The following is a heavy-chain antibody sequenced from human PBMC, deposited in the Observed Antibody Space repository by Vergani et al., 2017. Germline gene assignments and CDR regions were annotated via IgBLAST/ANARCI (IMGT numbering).Heavy chain of an antibody. D-gene: IGHD3-9*01. CDR1: GGSISSSNW. CDR3: ARALKLRYSPFGDYYYYGMDV. V-gene: IGHV4-4*03. CDR2: IYHSGST. Sequence: QVQLQESGPGLVKPPGTLSLTCAVSGGSISSSNWWSWVRQPPVKGLQWIGEIYHSGSTNYNPSLKSRVTISVDKSKNQFSLKLSSVTAADTAVYYCARALKLRYSPFGDYYYYGMDVWGQGTTVTVSS. J-gene: IGHJ6*02.